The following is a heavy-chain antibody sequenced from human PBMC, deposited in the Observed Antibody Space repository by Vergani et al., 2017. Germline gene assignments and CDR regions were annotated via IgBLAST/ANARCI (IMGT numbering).Heavy chain of an antibody. V-gene: IGHV1-46*03. D-gene: IGHD1-26*01. J-gene: IGHJ5*02. Sequence: QVQLVQSGAEVKKPGSSVKVSCKASGGTFSSSAISWVRQAPGQGLEWMGIINPSGGSTSYAQKFQGRVTMTRDTSTSTVYMELSSLRSEDTAVYYCARDGWELLGWFDPWGQGTLVTVSS. CDR3: ARDGWELLGWFDP. CDR1: GGTFSSSA. CDR2: INPSGGST.